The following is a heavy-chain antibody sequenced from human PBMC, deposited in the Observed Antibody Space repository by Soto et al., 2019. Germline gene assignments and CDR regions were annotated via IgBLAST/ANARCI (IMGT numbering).Heavy chain of an antibody. CDR2: ISSSSSYI. V-gene: IGHV3-21*01. CDR3: ATPGPLRYFDWLLGY. CDR1: GFTFSSYS. J-gene: IGHJ4*02. Sequence: GGALRLSCAASGFTFSSYSMSWVRQAPGKGLDWVSSISSSSSYIYYADSVKGRFTISRDNAKNSLYLQMNSLRAEDTAVYYCATPGPLRYFDWLLGYWGQGTLVTVSS. D-gene: IGHD3-9*01.